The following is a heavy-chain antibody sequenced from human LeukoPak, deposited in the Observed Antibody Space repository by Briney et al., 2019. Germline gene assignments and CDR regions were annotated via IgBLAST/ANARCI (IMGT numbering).Heavy chain of an antibody. D-gene: IGHD3-22*01. CDR3: ARGHYYDSSGSFGAFFFDL. CDR2: IYDSGTT. Sequence: SQTLSLTCAVSGGSISSGGYSWSWIRQPPGKGLEWIAYIYDSGTTYHNPSHRSPVTISVDRSKNQFSLKLSSVTAADTAVYYCARGHYYDSSGSFGAFFFDLWGQGTLVTVSS. J-gene: IGHJ4*02. CDR1: GGSISSGGYS. V-gene: IGHV4-30-2*01.